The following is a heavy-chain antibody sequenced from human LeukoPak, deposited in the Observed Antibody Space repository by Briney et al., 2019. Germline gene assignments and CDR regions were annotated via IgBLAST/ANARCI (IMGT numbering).Heavy chain of an antibody. CDR1: GFTFSSYA. Sequence: GGSLRLSCAASGFTFSSYAMSWVRQAPGKGLEWVSAISGSGGSTYYADSVKGRFPISRDNSKNTLYLQMNSLRAEDTAVYYCAKDQDRYGSGSWPFDYWGQGTLVTVSS. CDR3: AKDQDRYGSGSWPFDY. V-gene: IGHV3-23*01. D-gene: IGHD3-10*01. J-gene: IGHJ4*02. CDR2: ISGSGGST.